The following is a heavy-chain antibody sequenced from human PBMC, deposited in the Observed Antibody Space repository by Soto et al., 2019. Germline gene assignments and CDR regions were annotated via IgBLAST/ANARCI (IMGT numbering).Heavy chain of an antibody. V-gene: IGHV4-34*01. D-gene: IGHD2-2*01. Sequence: SETLSLTCAVYGGSFSGYYWSWIRQPPGKGLEWIGEINHSGSTNYNPSLKSRVTISVDTSKNQFSLKLSSVTAADTAVYYCARWGIVVVPAAKRRGDYWGQGTLVTVSS. CDR1: GGSFSGYY. J-gene: IGHJ4*02. CDR2: INHSGST. CDR3: ARWGIVVVPAAKRRGDY.